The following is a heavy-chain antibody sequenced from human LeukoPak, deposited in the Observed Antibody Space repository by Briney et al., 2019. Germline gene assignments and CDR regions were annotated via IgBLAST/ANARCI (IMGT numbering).Heavy chain of an antibody. V-gene: IGHV4-39*01. CDR3: ARHTGTMVRGVILYYYYYMDV. J-gene: IGHJ6*03. Sequence: SESLSLTCTVSGVSISSSSYYWGWIRQPPGKALVGLGSFYYSASTYYNPSLKSRVTISVDTSKNQFSLKLSSVTAADTAVYYCARHTGTMVRGVILYYYYYMDVWGKGTTVTISS. D-gene: IGHD3-10*01. CDR2: FYYSAST. CDR1: GVSISSSSYY.